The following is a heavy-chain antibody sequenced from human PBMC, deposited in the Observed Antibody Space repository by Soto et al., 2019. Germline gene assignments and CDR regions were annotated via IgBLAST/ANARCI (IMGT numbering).Heavy chain of an antibody. V-gene: IGHV4-39*01. J-gene: IGHJ4*01. CDR3: AKLSVTTSIY. CDR2: IYYSGST. Sequence: SETLSITCTVSGGSISSSSYYWGWIRQPPGKGLEWTGSIYYSGSTYYNPSLKSRVTISVDTSKNQFSLKLSSVTAADTAVYYCAKLSVTTSIYWGPGTLVTVSS. CDR1: GGSISSSSYY. D-gene: IGHD4-17*01.